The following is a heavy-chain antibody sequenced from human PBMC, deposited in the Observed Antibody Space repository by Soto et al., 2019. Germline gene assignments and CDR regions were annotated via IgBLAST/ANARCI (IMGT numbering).Heavy chain of an antibody. V-gene: IGHV3-23*01. Sequence: EVQLLESGGGLVQPGGSLRLSCVASGFTFSSFAMSWVRQAPGKGLEWVSAISVSGGGSSYYADSVKGRFTISRDNSMNTLYLQMNSLRAADTALYYCAKWARYCSTTTCRKWGQGTLVTVSS. CDR3: AKWARYCSTTTCRK. J-gene: IGHJ1*01. CDR1: GFTFSSFA. D-gene: IGHD2-2*01. CDR2: ISVSGGGSS.